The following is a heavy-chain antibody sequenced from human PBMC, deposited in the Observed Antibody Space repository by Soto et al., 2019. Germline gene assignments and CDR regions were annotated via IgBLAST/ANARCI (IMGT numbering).Heavy chain of an antibody. D-gene: IGHD2-15*01. CDR2: IYYSGST. Sequence: SSETLSLTCTVSGGSISSSSYYWGWIRQPPGKGLEWIGSIYYSGSTYYNPSLKSRVTISVDTSKNQFSLKLSSVTAADTAVYYCARLSLSAIVLWGQGTLVTVSS. CDR3: ARLSLSAIVL. CDR1: GGSISSSSYY. V-gene: IGHV4-39*01. J-gene: IGHJ4*02.